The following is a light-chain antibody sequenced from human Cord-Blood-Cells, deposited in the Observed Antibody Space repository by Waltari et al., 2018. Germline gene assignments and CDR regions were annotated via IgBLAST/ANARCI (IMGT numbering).Light chain of an antibody. CDR3: QQSYSTPYT. CDR1: QSISSY. Sequence: DIQMTQSPSSLSASVGDRVTITCRASQSISSYLNWYQQKPGKAPKLLTYAASSLQSGVPSRFSGSGSGTDFTLTISSLQPEDFATYYCQQSYSTPYTFGQGP. CDR2: AAS. J-gene: IGKJ2*01. V-gene: IGKV1-39*01.